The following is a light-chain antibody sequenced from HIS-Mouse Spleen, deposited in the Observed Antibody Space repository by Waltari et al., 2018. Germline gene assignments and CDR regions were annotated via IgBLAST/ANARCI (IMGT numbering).Light chain of an antibody. Sequence: QSVLTQPPSASGTPGQRVTISCSGSSSNLGSNYVHWYQQLPGTAPKLLIYRNNQRPSGVPDRFSGSKSGTSASLAISGLRSEDEADYYCAAWDDSLSGPWVFGGGTKLTVL. J-gene: IGLJ3*02. V-gene: IGLV1-47*01. CDR2: RNN. CDR3: AAWDDSLSGPWV. CDR1: SSNLGSNY.